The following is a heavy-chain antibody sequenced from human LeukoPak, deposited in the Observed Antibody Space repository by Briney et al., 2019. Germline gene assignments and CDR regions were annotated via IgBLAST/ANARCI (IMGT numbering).Heavy chain of an antibody. CDR1: GYSFISYW. Sequence: LGESLKISCKGSGYSFISYWIAWVRQIPGKVLEWMGIIYPGDSETRYSPSFQGQVTISADKSISTAYLQWSSLKASETAMYYCARQWALVRSTDYWGQGTLVTVYS. J-gene: IGHJ4*02. D-gene: IGHD1-26*01. V-gene: IGHV5-51*01. CDR2: IYPGDSET. CDR3: ARQWALVRSTDY.